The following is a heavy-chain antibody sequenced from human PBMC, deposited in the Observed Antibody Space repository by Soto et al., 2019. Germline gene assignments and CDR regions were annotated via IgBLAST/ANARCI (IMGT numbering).Heavy chain of an antibody. J-gene: IGHJ6*02. CDR1: GGSISSYY. V-gene: IGHV4-59*01. CDR3: ERDSGTRYCSSTSCYYYYYYGMDV. CDR2: IYYSGST. Sequence: SETLSLTCTVSGGSISSYYWSWIRQPPGKGLEWIGYIYYSGSTNYNPSLKSRVTISVDTSKNQFSLKLSSVTAADTAVYYCERDSGTRYCSSTSCYYYYYYGMDVWGQGTTVTVSS. D-gene: IGHD2-2*01.